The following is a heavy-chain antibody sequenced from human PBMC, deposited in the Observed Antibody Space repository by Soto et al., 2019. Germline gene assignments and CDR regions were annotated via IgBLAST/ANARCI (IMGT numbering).Heavy chain of an antibody. V-gene: IGHV4-59*01. Sequence: QVQLQESGPGLVKPSETLSLTCTVSGGSISSYYWSWIRQPPGKGLEWIGYIYYSGSTNYNPSLKSRVTISVDTSKNQCSLKLSSVTAADTAMYYCARVLAVAGVFDYWGQGTLVTVSS. CDR1: GGSISSYY. J-gene: IGHJ4*02. CDR2: IYYSGST. CDR3: ARVLAVAGVFDY. D-gene: IGHD6-19*01.